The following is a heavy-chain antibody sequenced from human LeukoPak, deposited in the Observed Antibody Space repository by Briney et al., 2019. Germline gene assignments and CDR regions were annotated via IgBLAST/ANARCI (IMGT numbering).Heavy chain of an antibody. CDR2: MSSDGSNK. J-gene: IGHJ4*02. CDR3: AKVPRPPTVQDYDFWSGNEDYFDY. CDR1: GFTFSSYA. Sequence: PGRSLRLSCAASGFTFSSYAMHWVRQAPGKGLEWVAVMSSDGSNKYYADSVKGRFTISRDNSKNSLYLQMNSLRAEDTAVYYCAKVPRPPTVQDYDFWSGNEDYFDYWGQGTLVTVSS. V-gene: IGHV3-30-3*01. D-gene: IGHD3-3*01.